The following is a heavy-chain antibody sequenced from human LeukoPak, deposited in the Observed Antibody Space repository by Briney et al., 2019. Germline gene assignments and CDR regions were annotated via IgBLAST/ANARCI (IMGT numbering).Heavy chain of an antibody. Sequence: SETLSLTCTVSGGSISSYSWSWIRQPPGKGLEWIGYIYYSGSTNYNPSLKSRVTISVDTSKNQFSLKLTSVTAADTAVYYCARAPEGSTFDFWGQGTLVTVSS. J-gene: IGHJ4*02. D-gene: IGHD1-14*01. CDR1: GGSISSYS. V-gene: IGHV4-59*08. CDR2: IYYSGST. CDR3: ARAPEGSTFDF.